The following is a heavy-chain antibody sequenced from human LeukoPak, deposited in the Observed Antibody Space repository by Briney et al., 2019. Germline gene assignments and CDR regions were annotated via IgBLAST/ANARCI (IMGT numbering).Heavy chain of an antibody. CDR2: VYYSGTT. CDR1: GGSISTYY. Sequence: SETLSLNCSVSGGSISTYYWSWIRQTPGKGLEWIGYVYYSGTTNYNPSLKGRVTISSDTSKNQFSLNLRSVNVADTAIYYCARHGGSLGYFDYWGQGTLVTVSS. J-gene: IGHJ4*02. V-gene: IGHV4-59*08. CDR3: ARHGGSLGYFDY. D-gene: IGHD1-26*01.